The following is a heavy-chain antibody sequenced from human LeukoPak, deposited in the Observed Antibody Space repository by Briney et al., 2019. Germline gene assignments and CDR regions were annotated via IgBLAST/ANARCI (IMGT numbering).Heavy chain of an antibody. CDR3: ARATPDIVVVVAAQNAFDI. CDR2: IHYSGST. D-gene: IGHD2-15*01. Sequence: PSETLSLTCTVSGGSISSSGYYWGWIRQPPGKGLQWIGSIHYSGSTYHNPSLKSRVTLSVDTSKNQFSLKLSSVTAADTAVYYCARATPDIVVVVAAQNAFDIWGQGTMVTVSS. J-gene: IGHJ3*02. V-gene: IGHV4-39*07. CDR1: GGSISSSGYY.